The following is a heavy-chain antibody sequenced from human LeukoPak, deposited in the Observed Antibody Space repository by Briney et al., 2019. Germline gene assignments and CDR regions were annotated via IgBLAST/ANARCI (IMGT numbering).Heavy chain of an antibody. CDR3: ARDWQLARGQFDY. V-gene: IGHV3-30-3*01. J-gene: IGHJ4*02. D-gene: IGHD6-6*01. CDR2: ISYDGSNK. CDR1: GFTFSSYA. Sequence: GGSLRLSCAASGFTFSSYAMHWVRQAPGKGLEWVAVISYDGSNKYYADSVKGRFTISRDNSKNTLYLQMNSLRAEDTAVYYCARDWQLARGQFDYWGQGTLVTVSS.